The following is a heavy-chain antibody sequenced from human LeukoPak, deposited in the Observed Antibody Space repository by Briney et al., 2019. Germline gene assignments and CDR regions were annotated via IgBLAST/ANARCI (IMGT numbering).Heavy chain of an antibody. CDR1: GGTFSSYA. CDR3: ARDKVGRGVADY. J-gene: IGHJ4*02. D-gene: IGHD3-10*01. Sequence: SVKVSCKASGGTFSSYAISWVRQAPGQGLEWMGRIIPILGIANYAQKLQGRVTITADKSTSTAYMELSSLRSEDTAVYYCARDKVGRGVADYWGQGTLVTVSS. CDR2: IIPILGIA. V-gene: IGHV1-69*04.